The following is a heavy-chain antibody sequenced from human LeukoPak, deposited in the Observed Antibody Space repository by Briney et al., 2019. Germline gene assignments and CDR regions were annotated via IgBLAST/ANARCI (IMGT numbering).Heavy chain of an antibody. D-gene: IGHD3-22*01. Sequence: ASMKVSCKASGGTFSNYAINWVRQAPGQGLEWMGWISAYNGNTNYAQKLQGRVTMTTDTSTSTAYMELRSLRSDDTAVYYCARTGITMIVVVITGFDYWGQGTLVTVSS. J-gene: IGHJ4*02. CDR1: GGTFSNYA. CDR2: ISAYNGNT. V-gene: IGHV1-18*01. CDR3: ARTGITMIVVVITGFDY.